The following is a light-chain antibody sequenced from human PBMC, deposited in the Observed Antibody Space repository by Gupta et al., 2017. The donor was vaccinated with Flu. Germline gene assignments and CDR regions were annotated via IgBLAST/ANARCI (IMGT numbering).Light chain of an antibody. V-gene: IGKV1-39*01. CDR2: GTS. Sequence: PSSLAASVGDIVTITCRASQNINIYLHWYQQKAGKAPKLLISGTSSLQSGVPSRFSGSGSGTEFTLTISRLQPEDFATYYCQQTSRTPLTFGGGTKVEIK. CDR3: QQTSRTPLT. CDR1: QNINIY. J-gene: IGKJ4*01.